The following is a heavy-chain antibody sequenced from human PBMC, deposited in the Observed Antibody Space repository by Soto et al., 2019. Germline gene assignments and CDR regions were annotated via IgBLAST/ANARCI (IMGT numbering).Heavy chain of an antibody. J-gene: IGHJ4*02. CDR2: FDPEDGEP. CDR3: ATARFDWLLFSVVY. Sequence: ASGKVSCKXSGYSRTELSMHWVRQAPGKGLEWMGGFDPEDGEPIYAQKFQGRVTMTEDTSTDTAYMELSSLRSEDTAVYYCATARFDWLLFSVVYWGQGTLVTVSS. CDR1: GYSRTELS. V-gene: IGHV1-24*01. D-gene: IGHD3-9*01.